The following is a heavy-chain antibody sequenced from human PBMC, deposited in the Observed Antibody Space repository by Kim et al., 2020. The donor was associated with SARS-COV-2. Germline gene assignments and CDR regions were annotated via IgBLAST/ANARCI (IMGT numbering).Heavy chain of an antibody. CDR1: GFTFSSYG. V-gene: IGHV3-33*06. CDR3: AKDISSSSWFNYYYYGMDV. J-gene: IGHJ6*02. Sequence: GGSLRLSCAASGFTFSSYGMHWVRQAPGKGLEWVAVIWYDGSNKYYADSVKGRFTISRDNSKNTLYLQMNSLRAEDTAVYYCAKDISSSSWFNYYYYGMDVWGQGTTVTVSS. D-gene: IGHD6-13*01. CDR2: IWYDGSNK.